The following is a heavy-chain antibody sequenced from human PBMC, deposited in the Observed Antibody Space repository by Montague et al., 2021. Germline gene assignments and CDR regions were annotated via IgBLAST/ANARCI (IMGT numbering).Heavy chain of an antibody. Sequence: SLRLSCAASGFTFYKSWMHWVRQAPGKGLEWVASVNGDGSSITYVDSVKGRFTVSRDNAKNTLYVQMNSLRAEDTAVYYCVKGGYYYCDAFEIWGQGTVVTVSS. CDR1: GFTFYKSW. J-gene: IGHJ3*02. V-gene: IGHV3-74*03. CDR2: VNGDGSSI. D-gene: IGHD3-22*01. CDR3: VKGGYYYCDAFEI.